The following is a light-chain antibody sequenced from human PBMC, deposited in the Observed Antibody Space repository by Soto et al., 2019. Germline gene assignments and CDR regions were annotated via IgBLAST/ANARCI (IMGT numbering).Light chain of an antibody. CDR1: QSXLYSSNNKNY. CDR2: WAS. J-gene: IGKJ5*01. CDR3: MQSIQVPIT. V-gene: IGKV4-1*01. Sequence: DIVMTQSPDSLAVSLGERATINCKSSQSXLYSSNNKNYFAWYQQKPGQPPKLLIYWASTRESGVPDRFSGSGSGTDFTLKISRVEAEDVGVYYCMQSIQVPITFGQGTRLEI.